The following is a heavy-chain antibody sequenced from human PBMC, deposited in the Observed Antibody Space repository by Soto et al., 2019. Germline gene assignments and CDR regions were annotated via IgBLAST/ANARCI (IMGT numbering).Heavy chain of an antibody. CDR1: GGTFSSYA. D-gene: IGHD5-18*01. V-gene: IGHV1-69*13. CDR3: ARGKQLEVYYGMDV. CDR2: IIPIFGTA. Sequence: GASVKVSCKASGGTFSSYAISWLRQAPGQGLEWMGGIIPIFGTANYAQKFQGRVTITADESTSTAYMELSSLRSEDTAVYYCARGKQLEVYYGMDVWGQGTTVTVSS. J-gene: IGHJ6*02.